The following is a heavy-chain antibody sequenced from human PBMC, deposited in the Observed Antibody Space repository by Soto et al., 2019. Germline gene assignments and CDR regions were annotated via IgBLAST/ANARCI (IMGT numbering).Heavy chain of an antibody. CDR3: ARHRPAVALDY. V-gene: IGHV4-39*01. CDR2: IYYSGST. J-gene: IGHJ4*02. CDR1: GGSISSSSYY. D-gene: IGHD6-19*01. Sequence: QLQLQESGPGLVKPSETLSLTCTVSGGSISSSSYYWGWIRQPPGKGLEWIGSIYYSGSTYYNPSLKSRVTISVDTSKNQFSLKLSSVTAADTAVYYCARHRPAVALDYWGQGTLVTVSS.